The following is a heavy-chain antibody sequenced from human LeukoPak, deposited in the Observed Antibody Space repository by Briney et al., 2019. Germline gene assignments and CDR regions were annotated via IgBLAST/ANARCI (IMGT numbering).Heavy chain of an antibody. CDR3: ARGPPYGLRCDFLDS. Sequence: GRSLRLSCAASGFTFSSYAMHWVRQAPGKGLEWVAVISYDGSNKYYADSVKGRFTISRDNSKNTLYLQMNGLRAEDTAVYYCARGPPYGLRCDFLDSWGQGTQVTVSS. D-gene: IGHD3-10*01. CDR1: GFTFSSYA. V-gene: IGHV3-30-3*01. CDR2: ISYDGSNK. J-gene: IGHJ5*01.